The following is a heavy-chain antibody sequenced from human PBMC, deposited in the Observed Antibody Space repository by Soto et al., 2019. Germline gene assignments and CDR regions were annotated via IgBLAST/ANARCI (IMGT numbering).Heavy chain of an antibody. CDR1: GFTFSSYA. V-gene: IGHV3-23*01. CDR3: AKQGERGDFWSGYMDV. Sequence: PGGSLRLSCAASGFTFSSYAMSWVRQAPGKGLEWVSAISGSGGSTYYAGSVKGRFTISRDNSKNTLYLQMNSLRAEDTAVYYCAKQGERGDFWSGYMDVWGKGTTVTVSS. D-gene: IGHD3-3*01. J-gene: IGHJ6*04. CDR2: ISGSGGST.